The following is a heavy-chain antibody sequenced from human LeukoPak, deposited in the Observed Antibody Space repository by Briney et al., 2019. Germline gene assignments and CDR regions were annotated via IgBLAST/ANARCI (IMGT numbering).Heavy chain of an antibody. D-gene: IGHD3-16*02. CDR1: GFNLNDYY. J-gene: IGHJ3*02. Sequence: GGSLRLSCVGSGFNLNDYYMAWIRQTPGKGLQRVSYMRRGSDYKVYADSVRGRFTISRDNGKNSLFLQMNSVTAEDTAIYYCARELGVSRAFDIWGQGTKVTVSS. CDR3: ARELGVSRAFDI. CDR2: MRRGSDYK. V-gene: IGHV3-11*05.